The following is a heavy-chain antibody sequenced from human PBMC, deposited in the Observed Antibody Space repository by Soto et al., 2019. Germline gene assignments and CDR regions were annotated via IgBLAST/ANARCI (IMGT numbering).Heavy chain of an antibody. Sequence: SETLSLTCAVYGGSFSGYYWSWIRQPPGKGLEWIGEINHSGSTNYNPSLKSRVTISVDTSKNQFSLKLSSVTAADTAVYYCARDGSSWYNYFDYWGQGTLVTVSS. CDR2: INHSGST. D-gene: IGHD6-13*01. CDR1: GGSFSGYY. V-gene: IGHV4-34*01. CDR3: ARDGSSWYNYFDY. J-gene: IGHJ4*02.